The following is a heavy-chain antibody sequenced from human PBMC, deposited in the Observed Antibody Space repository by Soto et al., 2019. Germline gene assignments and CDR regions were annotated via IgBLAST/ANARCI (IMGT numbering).Heavy chain of an antibody. Sequence: SETLSLTCIVSCDSISSGNFYWTWIRQPPGKGLECIGKIYRSGSTHYNPSLKSRMSISTDTSKNQFSLRLSSVTAADTAVYYWGRAGVGWGRYGLDVWGQGTTVTVSS. CDR1: CDSISSGNFY. V-gene: IGHV4-61*01. D-gene: IGHD1-26*01. CDR2: IYRSGST. J-gene: IGHJ6*02. CDR3: GRAGVGWGRYGLDV.